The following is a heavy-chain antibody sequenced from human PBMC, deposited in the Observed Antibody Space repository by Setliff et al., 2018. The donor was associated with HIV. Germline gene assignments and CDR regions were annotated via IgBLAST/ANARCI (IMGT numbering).Heavy chain of an antibody. CDR1: GASINSYY. CDR3: ARADYDSTGYYFDL. J-gene: IGHJ4*02. V-gene: IGHV4-4*07. D-gene: IGHD3-22*01. CDR2: IYSSGNM. Sequence: LSLTCTVSGASINSYYWNWIRQPAGKGLEWIGRIYSSGNMKYSPSLKSRVTMSVDTSKNQFSLRLTSVTTADTAVYYCARADYDSTGYYFDLWGRGSLVTVSS.